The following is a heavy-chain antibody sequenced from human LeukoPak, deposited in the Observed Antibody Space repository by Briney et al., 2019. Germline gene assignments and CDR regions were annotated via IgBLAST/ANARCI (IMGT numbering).Heavy chain of an antibody. CDR1: GGSFSGYY. J-gene: IGHJ4*02. CDR2: INHSGST. CDR3: ARGVGYCSSTSCEFDY. D-gene: IGHD2-2*01. V-gene: IGHV4-34*01. Sequence: SETLSLTCAVYGGSFSGYYWSWIRQPPGKGLEWIGEINHSGSTNYNPSLKSRVTISVDTSKNQFSLKLSSVTAADTAVYYCARGVGYCSSTSCEFDYWGQGTLVTVSS.